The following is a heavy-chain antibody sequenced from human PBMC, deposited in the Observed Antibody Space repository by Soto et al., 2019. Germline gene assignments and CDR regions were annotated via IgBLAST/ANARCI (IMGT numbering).Heavy chain of an antibody. D-gene: IGHD3-10*01. CDR3: AAGFPPDY. V-gene: IGHV3-7*01. J-gene: IGHJ4*02. Sequence: EVQLVESGGVLVQPGGSLKVSCAASGFTFSSSWMNWVRQAPGKGLEWVANIKGDGSEEYYVGSVRGRFTISRDNANSSLSLQMNSLRAEDKAVYYCAAGFPPDYWGPGTLVTVSS. CDR1: GFTFSSSW. CDR2: IKGDGSEE.